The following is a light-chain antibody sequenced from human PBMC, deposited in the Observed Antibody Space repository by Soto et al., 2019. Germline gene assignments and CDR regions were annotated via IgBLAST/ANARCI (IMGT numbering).Light chain of an antibody. CDR3: QQYNNWPLYT. CDR1: QSVSRN. J-gene: IGKJ2*01. Sequence: EIVMTQSPATLSVSPGERATLSCRASQSVSRNLAWYQQKPGQAPRLLSYGASTRATGIPARFSGSGSGTEYTLTISSVQSEDFAIYYCQQYNNWPLYTFGQGTKLEIQ. V-gene: IGKV3-15*01. CDR2: GAS.